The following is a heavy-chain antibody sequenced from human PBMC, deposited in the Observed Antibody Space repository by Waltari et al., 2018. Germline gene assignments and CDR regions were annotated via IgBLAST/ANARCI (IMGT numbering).Heavy chain of an antibody. D-gene: IGHD3-3*01. Sequence: QVQLVQSGAEVKKPGASVKVSCQASGYTFTSVDINWVRQSTGQGLDWMGWTNPTGGNTGYAQKFQGRVTMTRNTSISTAYMELSSLGSEDTAVYYCARVLGDFWLRSWGQGTLVTVSS. J-gene: IGHJ4*02. CDR1: GYTFTSVD. V-gene: IGHV1-8*01. CDR2: TNPTGGNT. CDR3: ARVLGDFWLRS.